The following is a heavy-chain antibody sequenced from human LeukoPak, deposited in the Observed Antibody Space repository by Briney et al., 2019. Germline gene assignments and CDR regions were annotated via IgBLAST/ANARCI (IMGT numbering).Heavy chain of an antibody. V-gene: IGHV4-39*07. CDR1: GGSISSSSYY. D-gene: IGHD6-6*01. J-gene: IGHJ4*02. CDR3: AGAPRTEYTRGSSHVTLFDY. CDR2: IYYSGST. Sequence: PSETLSLTCTVSGGSISSSSYYWGWIRQPPGKGLEWIGSIYYSGSTYYNPSLKSRVTISVDTSKNQFSLKLSSVTAADTAVYYCAGAPRTEYTRGSSHVTLFDYWGQGTLVTVSS.